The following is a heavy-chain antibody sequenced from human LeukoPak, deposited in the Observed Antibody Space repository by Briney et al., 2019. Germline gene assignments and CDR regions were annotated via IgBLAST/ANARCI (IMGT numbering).Heavy chain of an antibody. D-gene: IGHD2-8*02. V-gene: IGHV1-18*01. CDR3: ARDFYHGHCAGLSCFLLDY. J-gene: IGHJ4*02. CDR2: ISAHYGHT. Sequence: ASVKVSCMASGYSFTSYGITWVRQAPGQGLEWMGWISAHYGHTNYAQKFQGRVTMTTDTSTSTAYMELRSLRSDDTAVYYCARDFYHGHCAGLSCFLLDYWGQGALVIVSS. CDR1: GYSFTSYG.